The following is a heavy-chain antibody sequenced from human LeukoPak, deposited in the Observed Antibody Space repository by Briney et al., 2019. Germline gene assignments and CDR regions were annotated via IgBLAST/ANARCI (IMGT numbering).Heavy chain of an antibody. D-gene: IGHD3-16*01. CDR3: TRLLRDSFGGYYYMDV. Sequence: SGGSLRLSCTASGFTFGDYAMSWVRQAPGKGLEWVGFIRSKAYGGTTEYAASVKGRFTISRDDSKSIAYLQMNSLKTEDTAVYYCTRLLRDSFGGYYYMDVWGKGTTVTVSS. CDR1: GFTFGDYA. CDR2: IRSKAYGGTT. V-gene: IGHV3-49*04. J-gene: IGHJ6*03.